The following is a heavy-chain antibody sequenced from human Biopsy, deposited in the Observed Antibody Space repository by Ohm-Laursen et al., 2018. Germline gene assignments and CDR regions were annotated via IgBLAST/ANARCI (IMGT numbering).Heavy chain of an antibody. Sequence: PSDTLSLTCNVSGGDINNYYWCWIRQPAGKGLEWIGRIYPGGSTTYNPSLKSRVTMSVDTSKRPLSLRLRSVTAADTAMYYCASVVLGPTNDAFDLWGQGTMVVVSS. CDR1: GGDINNYY. D-gene: IGHD3-22*01. V-gene: IGHV4-4*07. CDR3: ASVVLGPTNDAFDL. CDR2: IYPGGST. J-gene: IGHJ3*01.